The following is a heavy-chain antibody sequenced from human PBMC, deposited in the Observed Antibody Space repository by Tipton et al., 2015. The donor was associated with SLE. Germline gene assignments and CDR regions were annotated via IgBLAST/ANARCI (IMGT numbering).Heavy chain of an antibody. CDR3: ARGDYFDY. CDR2: IYYSGST. Sequence: TLSLTCTVSGGSISSYYWSWIRQPPGKGLEWIGYIYYSGSTNYNPSLKSRVTISVDTSKNQFSLKLSPVTAADTAVYYCARGDYFDYWGQGTLVTVSS. J-gene: IGHJ4*02. V-gene: IGHV4-59*01. CDR1: GGSISSYY.